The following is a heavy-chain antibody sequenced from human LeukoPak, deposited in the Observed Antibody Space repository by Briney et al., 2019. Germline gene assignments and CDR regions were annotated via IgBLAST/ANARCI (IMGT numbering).Heavy chain of an antibody. J-gene: IGHJ3*02. V-gene: IGHV3-23*01. D-gene: IGHD5-18*01. Sequence: GGSLRLSCAASGFTFSSYAMSWVRQAPGKGLEWVSAISGSGGSTYYADSVKGRFTISRDNSKNTLYLQMNSLRAEDTAVYYCAKDPRGYSYGRDAFDIWGQGTMVTVSS. CDR3: AKDPRGYSYGRDAFDI. CDR2: ISGSGGST. CDR1: GFTFSSYA.